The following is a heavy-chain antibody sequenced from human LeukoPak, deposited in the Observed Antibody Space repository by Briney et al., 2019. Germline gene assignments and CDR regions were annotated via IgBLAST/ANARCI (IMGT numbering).Heavy chain of an antibody. CDR3: AKVPLGIAARTIFDY. J-gene: IGHJ4*02. Sequence: GGSLRLSCAASGFTFSGSAMHWVRQASGKGLEWVGRIRSKANSYATAYAASVKGRFTISRDDSKNTAYLQMNSLKTEDTAVYYCAKVPLGIAARTIFDYWGQGTLVTVSS. D-gene: IGHD6-6*01. V-gene: IGHV3-73*01. CDR1: GFTFSGSA. CDR2: IRSKANSYAT.